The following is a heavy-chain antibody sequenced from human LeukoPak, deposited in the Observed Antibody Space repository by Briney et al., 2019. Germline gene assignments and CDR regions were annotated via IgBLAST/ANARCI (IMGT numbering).Heavy chain of an antibody. CDR3: ARLKGFATKTAFDI. V-gene: IGHV4-59*08. J-gene: IGHJ3*02. CDR1: GGSISSYY. CDR2: IYYSGST. Sequence: SETLSLTCTVSGGSISSYYWSWIRQPPGKGLEWIGYIYYSGSTNYNPSLKSRVTISVDTSKNQFSLKLSSVTAADTAVYYCARLKGFATKTAFDIWGQGTMVTVSS. D-gene: IGHD5-12*01.